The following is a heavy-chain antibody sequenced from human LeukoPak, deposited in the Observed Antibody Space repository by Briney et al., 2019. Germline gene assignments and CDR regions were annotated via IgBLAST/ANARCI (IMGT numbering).Heavy chain of an antibody. Sequence: ASVKVSCRASGYTFTGPYIHWIRQAPGQGLEWMGWINPNSGTTKYAQKFQGRVTVTRDTSTSTAYMELSGLRTDDTAAYYCARVEYCTKGVCINFDLWGQGTLVTVSS. CDR1: GYTFTGPY. V-gene: IGHV1-2*02. J-gene: IGHJ4*02. D-gene: IGHD2-8*01. CDR2: INPNSGTT. CDR3: ARVEYCTKGVCINFDL.